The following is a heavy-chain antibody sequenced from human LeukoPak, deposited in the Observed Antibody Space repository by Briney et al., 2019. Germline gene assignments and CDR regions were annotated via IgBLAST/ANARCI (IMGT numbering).Heavy chain of an antibody. CDR3: ARDGWYYYDSSDKDHFDY. CDR1: GFTFSSYG. V-gene: IGHV3-30*02. Sequence: GGSLRLSCAASGFTFSSYGMHWVRQAPGKGLEWVAFIRYDGSNKYYADSVKGRFTISRDNSKNTLYLQMNSLRAEDTAVYYCARDGWYYYDSSDKDHFDYWGQGTLVTVSS. CDR2: IRYDGSNK. D-gene: IGHD3-22*01. J-gene: IGHJ4*02.